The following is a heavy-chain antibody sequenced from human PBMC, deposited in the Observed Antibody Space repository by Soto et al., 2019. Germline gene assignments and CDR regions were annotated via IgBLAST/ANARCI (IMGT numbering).Heavy chain of an antibody. J-gene: IGHJ5*02. V-gene: IGHV3-9*01. CDR3: ARDNPSLYGDHVSTWFDP. CDR1: GFTIDSHA. Sequence: GGSLRLSCAASGFTIDSHAMHWVRQAPGKGLEWVAGINGNIDYADSVKGRFSVSRDNAKNPVYLQMSSLKPEDTAFYFCARDNPSLYGDHVSTWFDPWGQGTLVTVSS. D-gene: IGHD4-17*01. CDR2: INGNI.